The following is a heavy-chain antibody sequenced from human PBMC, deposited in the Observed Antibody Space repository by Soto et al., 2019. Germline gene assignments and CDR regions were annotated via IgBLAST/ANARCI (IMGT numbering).Heavy chain of an antibody. J-gene: IGHJ6*02. D-gene: IGHD5-18*01. CDR1: GYTFSNYG. V-gene: IGHV1-18*01. Sequence: QVQLVQSGAEVKKPGASVKVSCKASGYTFSNYGISWVRQGPGQGLEWMEWISGYNGNTHYEEKVQDRIKMTTDTSTSTTYLEVRRLISADTAVDFCAGGHGFGVGYSYAFAMDVWGQGTTVTVSS. CDR3: AGGHGFGVGYSYAFAMDV. CDR2: ISGYNGNT.